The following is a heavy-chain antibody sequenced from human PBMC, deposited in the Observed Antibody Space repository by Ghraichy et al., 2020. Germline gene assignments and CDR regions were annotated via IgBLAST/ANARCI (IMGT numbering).Heavy chain of an antibody. CDR3: GRLGAFDY. Sequence: GGSLRLSCTASGFTFSDAWMTWVRQVPGKGLEWVGRIRSKSDGGTTDYGAPVKGRFTISRDDSKNTVYLQINILKTEDTAVYYCGRLGAFDYWGQGTLVTVSS. CDR2: IRSKSDGGTT. CDR1: GFTFSDAW. D-gene: IGHD3-9*01. J-gene: IGHJ4*02. V-gene: IGHV3-15*05.